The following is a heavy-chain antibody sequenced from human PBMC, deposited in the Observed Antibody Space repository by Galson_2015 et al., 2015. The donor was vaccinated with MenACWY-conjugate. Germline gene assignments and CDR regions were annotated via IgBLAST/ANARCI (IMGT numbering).Heavy chain of an antibody. Sequence: SLRLSCAASGFSFSSYRMNWVRQGPGKGLEWVSHISSSSSSIYYADSVKGRFTISRDNAKNSLYLQMNSPRDEDTAVYYCVRGFVGATSYYFDNWDQGTLVTVSS. D-gene: IGHD1-26*01. CDR2: ISSSSSSI. J-gene: IGHJ4*02. CDR1: GFSFSSYR. V-gene: IGHV3-48*02. CDR3: VRGFVGATSYYFDN.